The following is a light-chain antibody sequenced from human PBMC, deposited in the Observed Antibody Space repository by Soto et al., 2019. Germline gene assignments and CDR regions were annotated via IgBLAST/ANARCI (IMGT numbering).Light chain of an antibody. V-gene: IGKV3-15*01. CDR1: QSVSNN. J-gene: IGKJ1*01. CDR3: QQYHNWLRTWT. Sequence: ELVMAQSPVALSVYTGEIATVSCSSSQSVSNNLAWYQQKPGQAPRLLIYGASTRATGIPARFSGSGSGTEFTLTISRLQSEDFAVYYCQQYHNWLRTWTCGKGHKGDIK. CDR2: GAS.